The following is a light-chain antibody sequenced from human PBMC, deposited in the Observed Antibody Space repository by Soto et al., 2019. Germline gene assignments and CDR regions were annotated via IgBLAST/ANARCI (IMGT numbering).Light chain of an antibody. V-gene: IGKV3-11*01. Sequence: EVVLTQSPVTLSLSPGERATLSCRASQSFRGLLAWYQQKPGQAPRLLIYDAYNRATGIPPRFSGSGSGKDFTLTISSLDHEDSAVYDCHQRHLWTITLDQGSRLEIK. J-gene: IGKJ5*01. CDR3: HQRHLWTIT. CDR1: QSFRGL. CDR2: DAY.